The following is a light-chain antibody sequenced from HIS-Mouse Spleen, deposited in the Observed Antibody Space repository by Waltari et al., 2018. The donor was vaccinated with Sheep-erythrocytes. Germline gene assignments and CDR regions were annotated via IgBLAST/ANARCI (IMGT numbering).Light chain of an antibody. CDR1: KLGDKY. CDR2: QDS. Sequence: SYELTQPPSVSVSPGQTASITCSGDKLGDKYACWYQQKPGQSPVLVIYQDSKRPSGVPDRFSGSKSGNTASLTISGLQAEDEADYYCCSYAGSFWVFGGGTKLTVL. V-gene: IGLV3-1*01. J-gene: IGLJ3*02. CDR3: CSYAGSFWV.